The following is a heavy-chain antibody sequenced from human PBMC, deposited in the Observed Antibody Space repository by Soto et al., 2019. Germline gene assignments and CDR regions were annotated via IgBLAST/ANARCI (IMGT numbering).Heavy chain of an antibody. J-gene: IGHJ6*02. CDR1: GFTFGGSP. V-gene: IGHV3-73*01. CDR2: VRGKANTYAT. D-gene: IGHD2-15*01. CDR3: TRLYCSGGGCQDFYYYGMDV. Sequence: GGSLRLSCAASGFTFGGSPIHWVRQASGKGLEWIGRVRGKANTYATAYAASVTGRFTISRDDSMNTAYLQMNSLKTEDTAVYYCTRLYCSGGGCQDFYYYGMDVWGQGTTVTVSS.